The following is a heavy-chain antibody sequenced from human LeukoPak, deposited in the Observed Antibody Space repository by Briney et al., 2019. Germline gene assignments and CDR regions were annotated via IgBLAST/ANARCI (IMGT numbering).Heavy chain of an antibody. CDR2: FYHSGST. D-gene: IGHD2-15*01. CDR3: ARGVVPTTAQSTFDY. CDR1: GYFIRSGFY. V-gene: IGHV4-38-2*02. Sequence: SETLSLTCTVSGYFIRSGFYWGWLRQPPGKGLEWIGSFYHSGSTYYNPSLESRVTISLDTSKNQLSLKLTSVTAADTAVYYCARGVVPTTAQSTFDYWGQGALVTVSS. J-gene: IGHJ4*02.